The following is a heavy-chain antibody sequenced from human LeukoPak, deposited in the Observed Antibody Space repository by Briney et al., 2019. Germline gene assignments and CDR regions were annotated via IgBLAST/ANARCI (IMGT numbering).Heavy chain of an antibody. CDR1: GYTFTSYG. V-gene: IGHV1-18*01. J-gene: IGHJ5*02. CDR3: ARDRRAFLVHNWFDP. Sequence: ASVKVSCKASGYTFTSYGISWVRQAPGQGFEWMGWISAYNGNTNYAQKLQGRVTMTTDTSTSTAYMELRSLRSDDTAVYYCARDRRAFLVHNWFDPWGQGTLVTVSS. D-gene: IGHD4/OR15-4a*01. CDR2: ISAYNGNT.